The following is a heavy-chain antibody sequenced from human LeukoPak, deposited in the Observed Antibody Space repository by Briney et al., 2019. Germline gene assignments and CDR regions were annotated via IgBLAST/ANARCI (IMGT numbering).Heavy chain of an antibody. Sequence: ASVKVSCKASGGTFSSYAISWVRQAPGQGLEWMGGIIPIFGTANYAQKFQGRVTITADESTSTAYMELSSLRSEDTAVYYCARDQWDCSSTSCYLPQTFDYWGQGTLVTVSS. CDR2: IIPIFGTA. CDR1: GGTFSSYA. D-gene: IGHD2-2*01. CDR3: ARDQWDCSSTSCYLPQTFDY. J-gene: IGHJ4*02. V-gene: IGHV1-69*13.